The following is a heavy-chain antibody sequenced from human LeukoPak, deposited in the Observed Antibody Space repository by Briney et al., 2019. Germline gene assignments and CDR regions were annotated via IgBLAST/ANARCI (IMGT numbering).Heavy chain of an antibody. J-gene: IGHJ3*02. CDR1: GYTFTGYY. V-gene: IGHV1-2*02. Sequence: ASVKVSCKASGYTFTGYYMHWVRQAPGQGLEWMGWINPDSGGTIYAQNFQGRVTMTRDTSISTAYMELSSLRSDDTAVYYCARDHLGGDGYRAMDAFDIWGQGTMVTVSS. CDR3: ARDHLGGDGYRAMDAFDI. D-gene: IGHD5-24*01. CDR2: INPDSGGT.